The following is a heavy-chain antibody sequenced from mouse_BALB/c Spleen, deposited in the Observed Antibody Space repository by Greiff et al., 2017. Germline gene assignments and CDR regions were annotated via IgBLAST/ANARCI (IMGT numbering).Heavy chain of an antibody. V-gene: IGHV1-54*01. Sequence: QVQLQQSGAELVRPGTSVKVSCKASGYAFTNYLIEWVKQRPGQGLEWIGVINPGSGGTNYNEKFKGKATLTADKSSSTAYMQLSSLTSDDSAVYFCARYGGYYFDYWGQGTTLTVSS. J-gene: IGHJ2*01. CDR1: GYAFTNYL. CDR2: INPGSGGT. D-gene: IGHD1-1*02. CDR3: ARYGGYYFDY.